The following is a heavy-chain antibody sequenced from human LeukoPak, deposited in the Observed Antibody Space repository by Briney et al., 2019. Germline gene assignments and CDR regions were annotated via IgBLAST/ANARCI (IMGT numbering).Heavy chain of an antibody. CDR1: RGSFFGYY. Sequence: SETLSLTCAVYRGSFFGYYWSWIRQPPGKGLEWIGEINHSGSTNYNPSLKSRVTISVDTSKNQFSLKLSSVTAADTAVYYCARGQAVAAAGTAFDIWGQGTMVTVSS. J-gene: IGHJ3*02. CDR3: ARGQAVAAAGTAFDI. V-gene: IGHV4-34*01. D-gene: IGHD6-13*01. CDR2: INHSGST.